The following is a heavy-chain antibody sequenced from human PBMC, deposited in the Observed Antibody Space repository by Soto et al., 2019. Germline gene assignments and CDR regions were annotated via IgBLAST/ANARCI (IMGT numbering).Heavy chain of an antibody. J-gene: IGHJ6*03. CDR3: ARGDPFYGSGSLYYMDV. D-gene: IGHD3-10*01. CDR1: GYTFTSYA. Sequence: QVQLVQSGAEVKKPGASVKVSCKASGYTFTSYAMHWVRQAPGQRLEWMGWINAGNGNTKYSQKFQGRVTITRDTSASTAYMELSSLRSGDTAVYYCARGDPFYGSGSLYYMDVWGKGTTVTVSS. V-gene: IGHV1-3*01. CDR2: INAGNGNT.